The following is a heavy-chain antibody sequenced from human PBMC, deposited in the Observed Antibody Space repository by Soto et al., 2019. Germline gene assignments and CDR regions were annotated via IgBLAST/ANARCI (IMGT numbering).Heavy chain of an antibody. CDR1: GFSLSTSALG. D-gene: IGHD6-19*01. CDR2: IYWNDDK. CDR3: AHRPSGWYLFDY. Sequence: HITLKESGPTLVRPTQTLTLTCTFSGFSLSTSALGVGWIRQPPGKALEWLALIYWNDDKRYSPSLKARLTITKHTSKNQVVLTMTNMDPVDTATYYCAHRPSGWYLFDYWGQGTLVTVSS. V-gene: IGHV2-5*01. J-gene: IGHJ4*02.